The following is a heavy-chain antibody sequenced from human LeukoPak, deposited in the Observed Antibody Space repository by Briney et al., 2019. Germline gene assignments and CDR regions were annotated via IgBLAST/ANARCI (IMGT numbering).Heavy chain of an antibody. J-gene: IGHJ1*01. Sequence: ASVNVSCKASGYTFTSYYMHWVRQAPGQGLEWMGIINPSGGSTSYAQKFQGRVTISVDTSKNQFSLKLSPVTAADTAVYYCAREGYSSGWYVSAYFQHWGQGTLVTVSS. D-gene: IGHD6-19*01. CDR1: GYTFTSYY. V-gene: IGHV1-46*01. CDR2: INPSGGST. CDR3: AREGYSSGWYVSAYFQH.